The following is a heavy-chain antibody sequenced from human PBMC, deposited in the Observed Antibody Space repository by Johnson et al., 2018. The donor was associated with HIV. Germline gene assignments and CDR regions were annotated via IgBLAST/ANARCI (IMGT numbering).Heavy chain of an antibody. D-gene: IGHD3-10*02. J-gene: IGHJ3*02. Sequence: VQLVESGGGLVQPGGSLRLSCAASGFTFSSYAMHWVRQAPGKGLEWVAVISYDGSNKYYADSVKGRFTISRDTSKNTLYLQMNSLRAEDTAVYYCAKDKNYGRDGDAFDIWGQGTMVTVSS. CDR2: ISYDGSNK. CDR1: GFTFSSYA. CDR3: AKDKNYGRDGDAFDI. V-gene: IGHV3-30-3*01.